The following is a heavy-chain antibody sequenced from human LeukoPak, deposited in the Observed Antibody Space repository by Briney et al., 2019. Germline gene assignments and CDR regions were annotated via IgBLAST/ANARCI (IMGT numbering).Heavy chain of an antibody. V-gene: IGHV4-4*09. Sequence: SENLSLTCTVSGGSISRYYWSWIRQPPGKGLEWIGYIYTSGSTNYNPSPKSRVTISVDTANNQFSLKLSSVTAADTAVYYCARRGYYSDSSGYGTYYMDVWGTGTTVTVSS. D-gene: IGHD3-22*01. CDR2: IYTSGST. CDR1: GGSISRYY. CDR3: ARRGYYSDSSGYGTYYMDV. J-gene: IGHJ6*03.